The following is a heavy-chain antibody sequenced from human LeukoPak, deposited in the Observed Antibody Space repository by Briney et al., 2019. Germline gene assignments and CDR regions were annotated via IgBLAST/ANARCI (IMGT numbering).Heavy chain of an antibody. CDR2: ISWNSGSI. D-gene: IGHD3-22*01. CDR1: GFTFDDYA. J-gene: IGHJ4*02. CDR3: AKALVIYYYDSSGSQSDY. Sequence: TGRSLRLSCAASGFTFDDYAMHWVRQAPGKGLEWVSGISWNSGSIGYADSVKGRFTISRDNAKNSLYLQMNSLRAEDTAVYYCAKALVIYYYDSSGSQSDYWGQGTLVTVSS. V-gene: IGHV3-9*01.